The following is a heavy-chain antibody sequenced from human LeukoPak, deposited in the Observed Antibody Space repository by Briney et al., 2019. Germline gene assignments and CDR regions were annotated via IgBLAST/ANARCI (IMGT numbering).Heavy chain of an antibody. V-gene: IGHV3-74*01. J-gene: IGHJ4*02. CDR3: ARLCSSTSCYDY. CDR1: GFTFSSYW. D-gene: IGHD2-2*01. CDR2: INSDGSST. Sequence: PGGSLILSCAASGFTFSSYWMHWVRQAPGKGLVWVSRINSDGSSTSYADSVKGRFTISRDNAKNTLYLQMNSLRAEDTAVYYCARLCSSTSCYDYWGQGTLVTVSS.